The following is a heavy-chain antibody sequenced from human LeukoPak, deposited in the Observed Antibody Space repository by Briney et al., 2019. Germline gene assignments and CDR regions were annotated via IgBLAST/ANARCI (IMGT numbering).Heavy chain of an antibody. Sequence: GSLRLSCAVSGFTFSTYAMSWVRQAPGMGLEWLSYISASRGITYYADSVKGRFTISRDNAKNSLYLQMNSLRAEDTAVYYCVRGSLASGVVVYYYYYLDVWGKGTTVTVSS. D-gene: IGHD3-3*01. J-gene: IGHJ6*03. CDR1: GFTFSTYA. CDR2: ISASRGIT. V-gene: IGHV3-48*01. CDR3: VRGSLASGVVVYYYYYLDV.